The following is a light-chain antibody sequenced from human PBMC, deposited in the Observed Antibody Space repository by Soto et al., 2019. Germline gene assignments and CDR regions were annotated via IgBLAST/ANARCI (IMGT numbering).Light chain of an antibody. CDR1: QSVSGSY. CDR2: DAS. CDR3: QRYGSSLHT. V-gene: IGKV3-20*01. J-gene: IGKJ2*01. Sequence: EIVLTQSPGTLSLSPGERATLSCRASQSVSGSYLAWYQQKPGQAPRLLIYDASTRATGIPDRFSGSGSGTDFTLTISRLETEDFAVYYCQRYGSSLHTFGQGTKLEIK.